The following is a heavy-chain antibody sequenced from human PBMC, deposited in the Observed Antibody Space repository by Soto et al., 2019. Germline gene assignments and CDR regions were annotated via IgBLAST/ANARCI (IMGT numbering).Heavy chain of an antibody. CDR2: IRRNAYGGTT. Sequence: PGGSLRLSCTTSGFTFGDYALSWVRQAPGKGLEWVGFIRRNAYGGTTDYTASVKGRFTISRDDSKSIAYLQMNSLRIEDTALYYCTRASSLDFDFWGQGTLVTVSS. J-gene: IGHJ4*02. CDR3: TRASSLDFDF. CDR1: GFTFGDYA. V-gene: IGHV3-49*04. D-gene: IGHD3-16*01.